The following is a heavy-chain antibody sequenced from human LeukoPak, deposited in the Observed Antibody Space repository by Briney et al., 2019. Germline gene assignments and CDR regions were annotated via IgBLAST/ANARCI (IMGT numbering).Heavy chain of an antibody. CDR2: ISSGSTYI. CDR3: ARAYSETYGLGYYYMDV. D-gene: IGHD1-26*01. V-gene: IGHV3-21*01. J-gene: IGHJ6*03. CDR1: EFTFSSYF. Sequence: GGSLRLSCAASEFTFSSYFMNWVRQTPGKGLEWVSSISSGSTYIYYADSVKGRFTISRDNAKNSLYLQMNSLRAEDTAVYYCARAYSETYGLGYYYMDVWGKGTTVTISS.